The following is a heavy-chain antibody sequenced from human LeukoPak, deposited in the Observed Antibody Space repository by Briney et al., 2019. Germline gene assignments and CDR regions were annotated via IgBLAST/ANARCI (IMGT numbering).Heavy chain of an antibody. CDR1: GYTFTSYG. V-gene: IGHV1-18*04. J-gene: IGHJ4*02. Sequence: ASVKVSCKASGYTFTSYGISWVRQAPGQGLEWMGWISAYNGNTNYAQKLQGRVTMTTDTSTSTAYMELRSLRSDDTAVYYCARIQPHYGGNTQHYFDYWGQGTLVTVSS. CDR2: ISAYNGNT. CDR3: ARIQPHYGGNTQHYFDY. D-gene: IGHD4-23*01.